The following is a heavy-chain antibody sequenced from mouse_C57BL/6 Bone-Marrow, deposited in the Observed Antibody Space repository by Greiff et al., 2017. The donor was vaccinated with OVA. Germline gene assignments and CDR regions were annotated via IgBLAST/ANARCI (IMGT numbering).Heavy chain of an antibody. V-gene: IGHV8-12*01. D-gene: IGHD1-1*01. Sequence: QVQLKESGPGILQSSQTLSLTCSFSGFSLSTSGMGVSWIRQPSGKGLEWLAHIYWDDDKRYNPSLKSRLTISKDTSRNQVFLKITSVDTADTATDYCARKGAVYYYGSRGAMDYWGQGTSVTVSS. J-gene: IGHJ4*01. CDR2: IYWDDDK. CDR1: GFSLSTSGMG. CDR3: ARKGAVYYYGSRGAMDY.